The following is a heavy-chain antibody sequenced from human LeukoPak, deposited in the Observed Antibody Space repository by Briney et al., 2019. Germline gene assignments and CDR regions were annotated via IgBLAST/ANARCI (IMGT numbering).Heavy chain of an antibody. CDR2: VRSSGGST. V-gene: IGHV3-23*01. CDR1: GFTFSSSA. Sequence: GGSLRLSCAASGFTFSSSAMSWVRQAPGKGLEWVSSVRSSGGSTYNADSVKGRFTVSRDNSKNTLYLQMSSLRAEDTAVYYCAKVTVGTTSRLDTWGQGTLVTVSS. CDR3: AKVTVGTTSRLDT. J-gene: IGHJ5*02. D-gene: IGHD2/OR15-2a*01.